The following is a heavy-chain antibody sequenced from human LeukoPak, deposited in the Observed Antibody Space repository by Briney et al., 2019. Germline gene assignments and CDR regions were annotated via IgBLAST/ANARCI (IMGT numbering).Heavy chain of an antibody. CDR3: ARGGTVYSSSWYGSNWFDP. CDR2: INHSGST. J-gene: IGHJ5*02. D-gene: IGHD6-13*01. Sequence: SETLSLTCTISGGAINSYYWTWIRQPPGKGLEWIGEINHSGSTNYNPSLKSRVTISVDTSKNQFSLKLSSVTAADTAVYYCARGGTVYSSSWYGSNWFDPWGQGTLVTVSS. V-gene: IGHV4-34*01. CDR1: GGAINSYY.